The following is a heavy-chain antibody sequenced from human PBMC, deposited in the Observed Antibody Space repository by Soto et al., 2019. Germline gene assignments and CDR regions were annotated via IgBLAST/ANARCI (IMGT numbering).Heavy chain of an antibody. J-gene: IGHJ4*02. CDR1: GFIFSNYG. V-gene: IGHV3-30*18. Sequence: QVQLVESGGGVVQPGNSLRLSCAASGFIFSNYGMHWVRQAPCKALEWLALISFDGKNRNSADAVKGRFTIYRDNPKHTLYLEMNSLRPEDTAFYYCAKRGGVVGGSEHPFFEYWGQGTLVTVSS. CDR3: AKRGGVVGGSEHPFFEY. CDR2: ISFDGKNR. D-gene: IGHD2-15*01.